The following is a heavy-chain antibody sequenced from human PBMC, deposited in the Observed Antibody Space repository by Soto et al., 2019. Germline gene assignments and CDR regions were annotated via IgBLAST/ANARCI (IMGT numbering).Heavy chain of an antibody. V-gene: IGHV3-30-3*01. J-gene: IGHJ4*02. D-gene: IGHD3-3*01. CDR1: GVSFNSYD. CDR2: ISYDGSNK. CDR3: ARDSHTIFGVETYYFDY. Sequence: GGSLRLSCTASGVSFNSYDMHWVRQAPGKGPEWVAIISYDGSNKYYADSVKGRFTISRDNSKNTLYLQMNSLRAEDTAVYYCARDSHTIFGVETYYFDYWGQGTLVTVSS.